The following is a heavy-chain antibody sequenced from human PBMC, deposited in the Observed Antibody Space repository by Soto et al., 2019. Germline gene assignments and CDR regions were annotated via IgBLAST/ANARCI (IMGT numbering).Heavy chain of an antibody. J-gene: IGHJ4*02. CDR3: ARHLFGSRYYFDY. CDR2: IYYSGST. CDR1: GGSISSSGYY. Sequence: SETLSLTCTVSGGSISSSGYYWGWIRQPPGKGLEWIGIIYYSGSTNYNPSLKSRVTISVDTSKNQFSLKLSSVTAADTAVYYCARHLFGSRYYFDYWGQGTLVTVSS. V-gene: IGHV4-39*01. D-gene: IGHD3-16*01.